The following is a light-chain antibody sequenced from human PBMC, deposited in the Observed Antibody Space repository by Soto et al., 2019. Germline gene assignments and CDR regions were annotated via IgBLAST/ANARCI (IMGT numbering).Light chain of an antibody. CDR1: QSVSSY. Sequence: EIVLTQSPATLSLSPGERATLSCRASQSVSSYLAWYQQKPGQAPRPLIYDASRRATGIPSRFSGSGSGTDFTLTISSLEPEDSAVYYCQEGSNWPITFGQGTRLEIK. V-gene: IGKV3-11*01. J-gene: IGKJ5*01. CDR2: DAS. CDR3: QEGSNWPIT.